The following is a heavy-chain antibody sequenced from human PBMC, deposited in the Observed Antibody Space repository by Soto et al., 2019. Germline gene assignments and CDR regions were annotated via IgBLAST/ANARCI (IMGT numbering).Heavy chain of an antibody. D-gene: IGHD4-17*01. CDR2: ISSSGSTI. Sequence: GGSLRLSCAASGFTFSDYYMSWIRQAPGKGLEWVSYISSSGSTIYYADSVKGRFTISRDNAKNSLYLQMNSLRAEDTAVYYCARDHGDYRKYYSYYYMDVWGKGTTVTVSS. CDR3: ARDHGDYRKYYSYYYMDV. CDR1: GFTFSDYY. J-gene: IGHJ6*03. V-gene: IGHV3-11*01.